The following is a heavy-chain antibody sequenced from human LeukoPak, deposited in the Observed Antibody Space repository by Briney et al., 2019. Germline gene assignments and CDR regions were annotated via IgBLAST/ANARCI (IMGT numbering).Heavy chain of an antibody. CDR1: GGSISSYY. V-gene: IGHV4-59*01. D-gene: IGHD3-22*01. CDR3: ARVGDSSGYYYYYYGMDV. Sequence: KPSETLSLTCTVSGGSISSYYWSWIRQPPGKGLEWIGYIYYSGSTNYNPSLKSRVTISVDTSKNQFSLKLSSVTAADTAVYYCARVGDSSGYYYYYYGMDVWGQGTTVTVSS. J-gene: IGHJ6*02. CDR2: IYYSGST.